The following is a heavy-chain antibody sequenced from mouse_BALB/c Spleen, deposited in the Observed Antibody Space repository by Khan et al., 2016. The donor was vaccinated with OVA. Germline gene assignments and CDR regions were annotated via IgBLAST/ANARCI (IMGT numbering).Heavy chain of an antibody. CDR3: AKWGTANYYAMDY. Sequence: QVQLKESGPGLVAPSQSLSITCTVSGFSLTSYGVNWVRQPPGKGLEWLGVIWGDGSTNYHSTLMSRLSISKDNSQSPVFLKLSSLQTDDTATYYGAKWGTANYYAMDYWGQGTSVTVSS. CDR2: IWGDGST. V-gene: IGHV2-3*01. J-gene: IGHJ4*01. CDR1: GFSLTSYG. D-gene: IGHD1-2*01.